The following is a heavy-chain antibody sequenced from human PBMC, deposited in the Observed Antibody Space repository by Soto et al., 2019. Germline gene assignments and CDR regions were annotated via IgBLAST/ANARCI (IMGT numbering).Heavy chain of an antibody. J-gene: IGHJ6*02. Sequence: QVQLVQSGAEVKKPGASVKVSCKASGYTFTTSAINWVRQAPGQGLESMGWINPYNDNAFYAQKFQGRVTMTPDRSTTTAYMELRSMRSDDTAVYYCARGDMDVWGQWTRVTVSS. CDR3: ARGDMDV. CDR2: INPYNDNA. CDR1: GYTFTTSA. V-gene: IGHV1-18*04.